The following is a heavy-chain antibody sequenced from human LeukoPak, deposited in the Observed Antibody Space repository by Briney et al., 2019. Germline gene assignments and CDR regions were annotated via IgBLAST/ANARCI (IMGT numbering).Heavy chain of an antibody. CDR3: ARVSSYYDSSGYYHDAFDI. CDR1: GGTFSSYA. Sequence: SVKVSCKASGGTFSSYAISWVRQAPGQGLEWMGGIIPIFGTANYAQKFQGRVTITADKSTSTAYMELSSLRSEDTAVYYCARVSSYYDSSGYYHDAFDIWGQGTMVTVSS. D-gene: IGHD3-22*01. V-gene: IGHV1-69*06. CDR2: IIPIFGTA. J-gene: IGHJ3*02.